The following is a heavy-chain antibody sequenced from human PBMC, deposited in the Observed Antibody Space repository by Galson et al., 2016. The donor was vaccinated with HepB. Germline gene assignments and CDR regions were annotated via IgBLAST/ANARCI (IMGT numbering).Heavy chain of an antibody. Sequence: SLRLSCAGSGFTFSDYYMTWIRQAPGKGPEWLSYISSGSSVIYYADSVKGRFTISRDNAMNSLYLQMNSLRGEDTAVYYCGRAAGSGSQYYYGVDPWGQGTLVTVSS. J-gene: IGHJ5*02. D-gene: IGHD3-10*01. V-gene: IGHV3-11*04. CDR1: GFTFSDYY. CDR2: ISSGSSVI. CDR3: GRAAGSGSQYYYGVDP.